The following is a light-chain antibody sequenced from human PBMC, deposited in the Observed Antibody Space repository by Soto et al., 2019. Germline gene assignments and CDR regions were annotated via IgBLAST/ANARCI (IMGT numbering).Light chain of an antibody. CDR2: DAS. V-gene: IGKV3-11*01. J-gene: IGKJ5*01. CDR3: QQYGDSPIT. Sequence: EIVLTQSPATLSLSPGERATLSCRASQSVSSYLAWYQQKPGQAPRLLIYDASNRATGIPARFSGSGSATDFTLTINGVEPEDFALYYCQQYGDSPITFGQGTRLEIK. CDR1: QSVSSY.